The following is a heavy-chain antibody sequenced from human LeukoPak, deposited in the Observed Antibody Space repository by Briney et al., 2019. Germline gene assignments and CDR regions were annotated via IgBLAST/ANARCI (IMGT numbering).Heavy chain of an antibody. V-gene: IGHV3-23*01. CDR1: GFTFSSYA. D-gene: IGHD3-22*01. Sequence: PGGSLRLSCAASGFTFSSYAMSWVRQAPGKGLEWVSAISCSGGSTYYADSVKGRFTISRDNSKNTLYLQMNSLRAEDTAVYYSAKDHDYYDSSGYYPTFDYWGQGTLVTVSS. J-gene: IGHJ4*02. CDR3: AKDHDYYDSSGYYPTFDY. CDR2: ISCSGGST.